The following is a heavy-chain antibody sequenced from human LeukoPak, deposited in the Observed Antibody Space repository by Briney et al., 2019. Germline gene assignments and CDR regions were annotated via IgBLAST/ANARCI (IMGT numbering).Heavy chain of an antibody. D-gene: IGHD5-24*01. J-gene: IGHJ4*02. V-gene: IGHV3-23*01. Sequence: GGSLRLSCAASGFTFGTYWMHWVRQAPGKGLEWVSAISGSGGSTYYADSVKGRFTISRDNSKNTLYLQMNSLRAEDTAVYYCALGLRFVDYWGQGTLVTVSS. CDR2: ISGSGGST. CDR1: GFTFGTYW. CDR3: ALGLRFVDY.